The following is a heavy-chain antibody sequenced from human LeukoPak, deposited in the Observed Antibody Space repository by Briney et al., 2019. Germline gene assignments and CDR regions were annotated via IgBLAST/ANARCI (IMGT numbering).Heavy chain of an antibody. CDR2: INHSAST. J-gene: IGHJ2*01. Sequence: PAETLSLTCAIYGGSFSGYYWSWIRQPPGKGLEWIGEINHSASTNYTPSLKSRPTISLNTSKNQFSLKLISVTAADTAVYYCARGGVGATTMPDWYFDLWGRGTLVTVSS. CDR1: GGSFSGYY. D-gene: IGHD1-26*01. CDR3: ARGGVGATTMPDWYFDL. V-gene: IGHV4-34*01.